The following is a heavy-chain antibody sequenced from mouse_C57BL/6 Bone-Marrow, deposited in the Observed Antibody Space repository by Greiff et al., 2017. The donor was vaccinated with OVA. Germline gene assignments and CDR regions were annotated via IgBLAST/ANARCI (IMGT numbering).Heavy chain of an antibody. CDR3: AKERIYDGYLYAMDY. D-gene: IGHD2-3*01. J-gene: IGHJ4*01. Sequence: EVHLVESGGGLVKPGGSLKLSCAASGFTFSDYGMHWVRQAPEKGLEWVAYISSGSSTIYYADTVKGRFTISRDNAKNTLFLQMTSLRSEDTAMYYCAKERIYDGYLYAMDYWGQGTSVTVSS. CDR1: GFTFSDYG. V-gene: IGHV5-17*01. CDR2: ISSGSSTI.